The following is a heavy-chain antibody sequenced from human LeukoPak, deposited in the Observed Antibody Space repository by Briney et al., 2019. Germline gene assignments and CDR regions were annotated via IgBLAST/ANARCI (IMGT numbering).Heavy chain of an antibody. CDR1: EYSFATYW. CDR2: IYPGDSDT. V-gene: IGHV5-51*01. J-gene: IGHJ1*01. CDR3: ARRGIAVAGTPAEYFQH. Sequence: PGESLKTSWKGSEYSFATYWNGWVRPMPGQGLEWMGIIYPGDSDTRYSPSFQGQVTISADKSISTAYLHWSSLKASDTAMYYCARRGIAVAGTPAEYFQHWGQGTLVTVSS. D-gene: IGHD6-19*01.